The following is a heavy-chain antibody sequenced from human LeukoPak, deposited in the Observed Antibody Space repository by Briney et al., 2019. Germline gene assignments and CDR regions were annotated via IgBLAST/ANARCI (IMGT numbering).Heavy chain of an antibody. CDR3: ARDLRGVHYYYYMDV. CDR2: IYTSGST. D-gene: IGHD3-10*01. CDR1: GGSISSYY. V-gene: IGHV4-4*07. J-gene: IGHJ6*03. Sequence: SETLSLTCTVSGGSISSYYWSWIRQPAGKGLEWIGRIYTSGSTNCNPSLKSRVTMSVDTSKNQFSLKLSSVTAADTAVYYCARDLRGVHYYYYMDVWGKGTTVTVSS.